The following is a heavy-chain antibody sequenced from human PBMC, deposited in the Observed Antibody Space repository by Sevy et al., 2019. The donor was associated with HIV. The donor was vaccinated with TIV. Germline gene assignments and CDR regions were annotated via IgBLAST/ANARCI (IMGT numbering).Heavy chain of an antibody. Sequence: GGSLRLSCAASGFTFSSYGMHWVRQAPGKGLEWVAFIRYDGSNKYYADSVKGRFTISRDNSQNTLYLQMNSLRAEDTAVYYCARRGRGYYDTGFDYWGQGTLVTVSS. V-gene: IGHV3-30*02. J-gene: IGHJ4*02. D-gene: IGHD3-22*01. CDR2: IRYDGSNK. CDR1: GFTFSSYG. CDR3: ARRGRGYYDTGFDY.